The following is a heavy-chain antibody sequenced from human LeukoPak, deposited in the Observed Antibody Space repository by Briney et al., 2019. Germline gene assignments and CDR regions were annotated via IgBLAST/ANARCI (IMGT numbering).Heavy chain of an antibody. V-gene: IGHV3-23*01. CDR2: INPSGDST. J-gene: IGHJ4*02. D-gene: IGHD1-26*01. CDR3: AKAGSHSYFDY. CDR1: GFIFNNFA. Sequence: GGSLRLSCAASGFIFNNFAMNWDRQAPGRGLERVSAINPSGDSTYYADSVKGRFTISRDNSKNTLYLQMNSLRAEDTAVYFCAKAGSHSYFDYWGQGTLVTVSA.